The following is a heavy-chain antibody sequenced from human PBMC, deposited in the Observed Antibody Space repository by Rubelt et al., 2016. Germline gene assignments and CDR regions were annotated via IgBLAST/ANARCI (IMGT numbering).Heavy chain of an antibody. D-gene: IGHD1-14*01. Sequence: QLQLQESGPGLVKPSETLSLTCTVSGGSISSSNYYWGWIRQPPGKGLEWIGSIYYSGNTYYNPSLTSPVTMSPNTSKNQLSLRPSSVTAADTAVDYCARDRGRTPFDYWGQGILVTVSS. CDR1: GGSISSSNYY. V-gene: IGHV4-39*07. CDR3: ARDRGRTPFDY. J-gene: IGHJ4*02. CDR2: IYYSGNT.